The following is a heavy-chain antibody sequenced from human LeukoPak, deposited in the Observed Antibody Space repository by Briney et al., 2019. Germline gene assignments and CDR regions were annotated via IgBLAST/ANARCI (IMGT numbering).Heavy chain of an antibody. V-gene: IGHV4-39*02. J-gene: IGHJ4*02. D-gene: IGHD4-17*01. CDR1: GGSISSSSYY. Sequence: KTSETLSLTCTVSGGSISSSSYYWGWIRQPPGKGLEWIGSIYYSGSTYYNPSLKSRVTISVDTSKNQFSLKLSSVTAADTAVYYCARDSRDYGDYYFDYWGQGTLVTVSS. CDR3: ARDSRDYGDYYFDY. CDR2: IYYSGST.